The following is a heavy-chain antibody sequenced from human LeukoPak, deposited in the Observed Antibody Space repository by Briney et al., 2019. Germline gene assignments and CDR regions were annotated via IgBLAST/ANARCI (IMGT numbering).Heavy chain of an antibody. CDR2: IYYSGST. CDR1: GSSISSFSYY. CDR3: ARVRGDSPYSLYY. Sequence: SETLSLTCTVSGSSISSFSYYWGWIRQPPGRGLEWIGTIYYSGSTYYNPSLKSRVTISTDTSKNQFSLNLRSVTAADTAVYYCARVRGDSPYSLYYWGQGTLVTVSS. D-gene: IGHD2-21*02. V-gene: IGHV4-39*07. J-gene: IGHJ4*02.